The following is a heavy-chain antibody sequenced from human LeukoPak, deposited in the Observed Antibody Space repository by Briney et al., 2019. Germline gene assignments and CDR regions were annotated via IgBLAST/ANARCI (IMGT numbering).Heavy chain of an antibody. Sequence: GGSLRLSCAASGFSYSSYSLNWVRQAPGKGLEWVSSIIITTSYIYYADSVKGRFTISRDNAKNSLYLQMNSLRAEDTAVYYCARVASGTFDYWGQGTLVTVSS. V-gene: IGHV3-21*01. CDR3: ARVASGTFDY. D-gene: IGHD1-26*01. CDR2: IIITTSYI. CDR1: GFSYSSYS. J-gene: IGHJ4*02.